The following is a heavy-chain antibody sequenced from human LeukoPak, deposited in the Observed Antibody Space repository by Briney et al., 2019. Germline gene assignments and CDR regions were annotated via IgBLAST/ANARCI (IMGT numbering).Heavy chain of an antibody. D-gene: IGHD3-22*01. V-gene: IGHV3-21*01. CDR2: ISSSSSYI. CDR1: GFTFNTYN. Sequence: GGSLRLSCAASGFTFNTYNMNWVRQAPGKGLEWVSSISSSSSYIYYADSVKGRFTISRDNSKNTLYLQMNSLRAEDTAVYYCASSMIVVVIKGPYAFDIWGQGTMVTVSS. J-gene: IGHJ3*02. CDR3: ASSMIVVVIKGPYAFDI.